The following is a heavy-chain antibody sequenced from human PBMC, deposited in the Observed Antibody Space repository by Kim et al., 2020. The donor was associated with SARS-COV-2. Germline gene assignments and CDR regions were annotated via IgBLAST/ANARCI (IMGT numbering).Heavy chain of an antibody. D-gene: IGHD2-2*01. V-gene: IGHV4-39*01. Sequence: SETLSLTCTVSGGSISSSSYYWGWIRQPPGKGLEWIGSIYYSGSTYYNPSLKSRVTISVDTSKNQFSLKLSSVTAADTAVYYCARHVKEDIVVVPAATYFDYWGQGTLVTVSS. J-gene: IGHJ4*02. CDR2: IYYSGST. CDR3: ARHVKEDIVVVPAATYFDY. CDR1: GGSISSSSYY.